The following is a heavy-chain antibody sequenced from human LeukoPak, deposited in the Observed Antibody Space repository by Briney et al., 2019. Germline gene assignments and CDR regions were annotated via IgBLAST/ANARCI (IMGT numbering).Heavy chain of an antibody. D-gene: IGHD2-21*01. Sequence: GASVKVSCKASGYTFTGYYMHWVRQAPGQGLEWMGRINPNSGGTNYAQKFQGRVTMTRDTSISTAYMELSRLRSDDTAVYYCARSEYCGGDCYSDAFDIWGQGTMVTVSS. CDR1: GYTFTGYY. J-gene: IGHJ3*02. CDR2: INPNSGGT. CDR3: ARSEYCGGDCYSDAFDI. V-gene: IGHV1-2*06.